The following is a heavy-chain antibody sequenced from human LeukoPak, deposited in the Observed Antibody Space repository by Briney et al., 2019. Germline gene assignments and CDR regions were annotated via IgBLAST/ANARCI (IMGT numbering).Heavy chain of an antibody. V-gene: IGHV3-30*02. CDR1: GFTFSSYG. J-gene: IGHJ6*03. D-gene: IGHD6-19*01. Sequence: GGSLRLSCAESGFTFSSYGMHWVRQAPGKGLEWVAFIRYDGSNKYYADSVKGRFTISRDNSKNTLYLQMNSLRAEDTAVYYCAKDRLAVAGSGDYYYMDVWGKGTTVTVSS. CDR2: IRYDGSNK. CDR3: AKDRLAVAGSGDYYYMDV.